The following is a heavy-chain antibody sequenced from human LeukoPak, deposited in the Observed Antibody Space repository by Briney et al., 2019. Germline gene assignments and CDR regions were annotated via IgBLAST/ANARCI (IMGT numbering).Heavy chain of an antibody. V-gene: IGHV4-39*07. J-gene: IGHJ4*02. Sequence: PSETLSLTCTVSGGSISSSSYYWGWIRQPPGKGLEWIGSIYYSGSTYYNPSLKSRVTISVDTSKNQFSLKLSSVTAADTAVYYCARDWIAAAGSFDYWGQGTLVTVSS. CDR3: ARDWIAAAGSFDY. CDR1: GGSISSSSYY. D-gene: IGHD6-13*01. CDR2: IYYSGST.